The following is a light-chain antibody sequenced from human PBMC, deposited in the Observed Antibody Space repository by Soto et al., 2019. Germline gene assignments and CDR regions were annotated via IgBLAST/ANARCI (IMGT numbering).Light chain of an antibody. V-gene: IGLV2-14*01. J-gene: IGLJ1*01. CDR3: SSYTSNSTKV. CDR2: DVS. CDR1: SSDVGGYNY. Sequence: QSALTQPASVSGSPGQSITISCTRTSSDVGGYNYVYWYQQHPGKAPKLMIYDVSNRPSGVSNRFSGSKSGNTASLTICGLQDEDEADYYCSSYTSNSTKVFGTGTKRTVL.